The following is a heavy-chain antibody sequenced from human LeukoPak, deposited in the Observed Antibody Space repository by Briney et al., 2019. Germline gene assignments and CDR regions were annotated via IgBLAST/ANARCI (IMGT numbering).Heavy chain of an antibody. Sequence: ASVKVSCKASGYTFTSYDIDWVRQATGQGLEWMGWMNPNSGNTGYAQKFQGRVTMTRNTSISTAYMELSSLRSEDTAVYYCARGRRYSSSWYIWGQGTLVTVSP. CDR3: ARGRRYSSSWYI. V-gene: IGHV1-8*01. D-gene: IGHD6-13*01. CDR1: GYTFTSYD. J-gene: IGHJ4*02. CDR2: MNPNSGNT.